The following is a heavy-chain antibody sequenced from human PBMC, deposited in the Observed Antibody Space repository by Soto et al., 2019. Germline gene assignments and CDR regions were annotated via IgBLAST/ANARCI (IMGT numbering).Heavy chain of an antibody. D-gene: IGHD2-8*01. CDR1: GFTFDDYA. V-gene: IGHV3-9*01. J-gene: IGHJ4*02. Sequence: ESGGGLVQPGRSLRLSCAASGFTFDDYAMHWVRQAPGKGLEWVSGISWNSGSIGYADSVKGRVTISRDNAKNSLYLQMNSLRAEDTALYYCAKSPVIMVYAMKGSGFFDYGGQGTLVTVSS. CDR3: AKSPVIMVYAMKGSGFFDY. CDR2: ISWNSGSI.